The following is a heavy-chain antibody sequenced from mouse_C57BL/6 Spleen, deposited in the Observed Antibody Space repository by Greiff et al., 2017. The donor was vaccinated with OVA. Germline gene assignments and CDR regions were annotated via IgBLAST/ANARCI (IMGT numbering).Heavy chain of an antibody. CDR1: GFTFSSYA. Sequence: EVKLVESGGGLVKPGGSLKLSCAASGFTFSSYAMSWVRQTPEKRLEWVATISDGGSYTYYPDNVKGRFTISRDNAKNNLYLQMSHLKSEDTAMYYCARKEGYYFDYWGQGTTLTVSS. J-gene: IGHJ2*01. V-gene: IGHV5-4*03. CDR2: ISDGGSYT. CDR3: ARKEGYYFDY.